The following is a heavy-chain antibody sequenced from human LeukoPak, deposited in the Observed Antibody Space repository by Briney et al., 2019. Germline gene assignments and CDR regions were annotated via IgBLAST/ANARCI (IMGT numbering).Heavy chain of an antibody. V-gene: IGHV4-31*03. CDR3: ARWGLAARPNWFDP. CDR1: GGSISSGGYY. Sequence: PPETLSLTCTVSGGSISSGGYYWSWIRQHPGKGLEWIGYIYYSGSTYYNPSLKSRVTISVDTSKNQFSLKLSSVTAADTAVYYCARWGLAARPNWFDPWGQGTLVTVSS. CDR2: IYYSGST. D-gene: IGHD6-6*01. J-gene: IGHJ5*02.